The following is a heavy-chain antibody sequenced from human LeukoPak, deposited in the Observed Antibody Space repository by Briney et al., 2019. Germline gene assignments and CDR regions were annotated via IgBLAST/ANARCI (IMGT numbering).Heavy chain of an antibody. CDR1: GGSFSGYY. CDR3: AREVDTANGQGFGY. V-gene: IGHV4-34*01. D-gene: IGHD5-18*01. Sequence: SETLSLTCAGYGGSFSGYYWSWIRQPPGKGLEWIGEINHSGSTNYNPSLKSRVTISVDTSKNQFSLKLSSVTAADTAVYYCAREVDTANGQGFGYWGQGTLVTVSS. J-gene: IGHJ4*02. CDR2: INHSGST.